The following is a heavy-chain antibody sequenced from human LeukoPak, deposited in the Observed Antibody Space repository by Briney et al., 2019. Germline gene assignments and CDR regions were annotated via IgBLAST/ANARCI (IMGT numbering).Heavy chain of an antibody. D-gene: IGHD6-13*01. Sequence: GGSLSLSCEASGFIFSSYSMHWVRQAPGKGLEWVSAISGSGGSTYYADSVKGRFTISRDNSKNTLYMQMNSPRAEDTAVYYCAKGEPLYSAAGSNDYYYYYMDVWGKGTTVTVSS. CDR2: ISGSGGST. V-gene: IGHV3-23*01. CDR3: AKGEPLYSAAGSNDYYYYYMDV. CDR1: GFIFSSYS. J-gene: IGHJ6*03.